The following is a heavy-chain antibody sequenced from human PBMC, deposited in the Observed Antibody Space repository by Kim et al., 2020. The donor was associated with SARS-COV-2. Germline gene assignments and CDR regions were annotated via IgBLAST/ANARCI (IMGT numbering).Heavy chain of an antibody. CDR2: VDPDSGAT. Sequence: ASVKVSCKPSGYRFTDYWMHLVRQAPGQGFEYMGRVDPDSGATKYEQKFQGRVTMTRDTSISTIYMELSRLTSADTAVYFCVGRSGMYNYGMDVWGQGTTVIVSS. CDR1: GYRFTDYW. V-gene: IGHV1-2*06. CDR3: VGRSGMYNYGMDV. J-gene: IGHJ6*02. D-gene: IGHD1-1*01.